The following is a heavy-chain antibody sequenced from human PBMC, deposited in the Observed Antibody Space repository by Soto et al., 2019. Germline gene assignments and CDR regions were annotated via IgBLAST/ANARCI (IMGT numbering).Heavy chain of an antibody. CDR2: IYYSGST. Sequence: SETLSLTCTVSGGSISSYYWSWIRQPPGKGLEWIGTIYYSGSTYYNPSLKSRVTISVDTSKNQFSLKLSSVTAADTAVYYCATRQGGSYNWFDPWGQGTLVTVSS. D-gene: IGHD2-15*01. CDR3: ATRQGGSYNWFDP. V-gene: IGHV4-59*04. CDR1: GGSISSYY. J-gene: IGHJ5*02.